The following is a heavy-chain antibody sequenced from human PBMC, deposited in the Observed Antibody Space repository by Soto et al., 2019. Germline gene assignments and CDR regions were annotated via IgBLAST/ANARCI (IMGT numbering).Heavy chain of an antibody. J-gene: IGHJ5*02. Sequence: ASVKVSCKAAGYTFTGYYMHWGRQAPGQGLEWMGWINPNSGGTNYAQKFQGWVTMTRDTSISTAYMELSRLRSDDTAVYYCARERGIALNRFDPWGQGTLVTVS. CDR1: GYTFTGYY. D-gene: IGHD6-13*01. CDR3: ARERGIALNRFDP. V-gene: IGHV1-2*04. CDR2: INPNSGGT.